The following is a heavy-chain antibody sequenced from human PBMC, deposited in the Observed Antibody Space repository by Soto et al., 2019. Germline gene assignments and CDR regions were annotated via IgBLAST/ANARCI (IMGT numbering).Heavy chain of an antibody. D-gene: IGHD2-2*01. J-gene: IGHJ6*02. Sequence: PGGSLRLSCAVSGFTLSSYEMNWVRQAPGKGLEWVSYISSSGSTIYYADSVKGRFTISRDNAKNSLYLQMNSLRAEDTAVYYCARDTLVVPAAIVYYGMDVWGQGTTVTVSS. CDR3: ARDTLVVPAAIVYYGMDV. V-gene: IGHV3-48*03. CDR1: GFTLSSYE. CDR2: ISSSGSTI.